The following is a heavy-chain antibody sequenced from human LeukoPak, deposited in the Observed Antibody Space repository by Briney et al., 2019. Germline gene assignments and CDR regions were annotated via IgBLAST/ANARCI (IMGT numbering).Heavy chain of an antibody. CDR3: AREDSVGATELFDY. CDR1: GFTFSSYS. V-gene: IGHV3-21*01. D-gene: IGHD1-26*01. CDR2: ISSSSSYI. Sequence: GGSLRLSCAASGFTFSSYSMNWVRQAPGKGLEWVSSISSSSSYIYYADSVKGRFTISRDNAKNSLYLQMNSLRAEDTAVYYCAREDSVGATELFDYWGQGTLVTVSS. J-gene: IGHJ4*02.